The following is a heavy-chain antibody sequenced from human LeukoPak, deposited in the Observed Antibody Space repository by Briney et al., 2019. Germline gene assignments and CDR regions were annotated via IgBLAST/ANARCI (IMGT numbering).Heavy chain of an antibody. CDR2: ISWNSGSI. Sequence: PGGSLRLSCAASGFTFDDYAMHWVRQAPGKGLEWVSGISWNSGSIGYADSVKGRFTISRDNAKNSLYLQMNSLRAEDTALYYCAKEQVGMDVWGQGTTVTVSS. V-gene: IGHV3-9*01. CDR1: GFTFDDYA. CDR3: AKEQVGMDV. J-gene: IGHJ6*02.